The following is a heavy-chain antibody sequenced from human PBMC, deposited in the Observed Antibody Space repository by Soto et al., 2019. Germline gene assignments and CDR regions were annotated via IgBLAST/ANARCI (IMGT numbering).Heavy chain of an antibody. D-gene: IGHD3-10*01. CDR1: GGSISSYY. CDR3: ARDYDSGSYYSGFDP. J-gene: IGHJ5*02. Sequence: SETLSLTCTVSGGSISSYYWCWIRQPPARSREWSGYIYYSGSTTYNPPLKSRVTISVDTSYNQLSLKLLSVTAAATAVYYCARDYDSGSYYSGFDPWGQGTLVTVSS. CDR2: IYYSGST. V-gene: IGHV4-59*01.